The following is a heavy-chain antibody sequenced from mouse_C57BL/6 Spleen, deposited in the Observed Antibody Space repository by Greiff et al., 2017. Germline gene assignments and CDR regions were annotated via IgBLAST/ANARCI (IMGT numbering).Heavy chain of an antibody. J-gene: IGHJ4*01. CDR2: IRNKANGYTT. CDR3: ARSFSTSYVYYAMDY. Sequence: EVQGVESGGGLVQPGGSLSLSCAASGFTFTDYYMSWVRQPPGKALEWLGFIRNKANGYTTAYSASVKGRFTISRDNSQSILYLQMNALRAEDSATYYCARSFSTSYVYYAMDYWGQGTSGTVSS. V-gene: IGHV7-3*01. CDR1: GFTFTDYY. D-gene: IGHD3-2*02.